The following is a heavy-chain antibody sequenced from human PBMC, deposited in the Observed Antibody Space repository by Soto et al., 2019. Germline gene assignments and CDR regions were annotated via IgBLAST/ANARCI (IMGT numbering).Heavy chain of an antibody. V-gene: IGHV3-33*01. J-gene: IGHJ6*02. CDR3: ARAPDRPWNYVGYYYYGMDV. D-gene: IGHD1-7*01. CDR1: GFTFSSYG. Sequence: GGSLRLSCAASGFTFSSYGMHWVRQAPGKGLEWVAVIWYDGSNKYYADSVKGRFTISRDNSKNTLYLQMNSLRAEDTAVYYCARAPDRPWNYVGYYYYGMDVWGQGTTVTVSS. CDR2: IWYDGSNK.